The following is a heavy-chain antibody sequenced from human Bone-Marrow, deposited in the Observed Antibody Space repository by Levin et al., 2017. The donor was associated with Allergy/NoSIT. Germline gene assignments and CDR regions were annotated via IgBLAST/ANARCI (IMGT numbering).Heavy chain of an antibody. J-gene: IGHJ4*02. CDR1: GFTFRNYA. CDR3: ARDWALTGIDEPTILNDQ. V-gene: IGHV3-33*01. CDR2: IWSDGNNQ. Sequence: GESLKISCEASGFTFRNYAMHWVRQAPGKGLEWVAVIWSDGNNQYYAGPVKGRFIISRDNSKNTLYLQMNSLRAEDTGSYYCARDWALTGIDEPTILNDQWGQGTLVTVST. D-gene: IGHD3-9*01.